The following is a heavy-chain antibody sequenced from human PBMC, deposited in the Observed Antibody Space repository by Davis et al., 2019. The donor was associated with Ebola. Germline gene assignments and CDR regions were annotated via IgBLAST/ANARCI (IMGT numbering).Heavy chain of an antibody. D-gene: IGHD3-22*01. CDR2: IIPIFGTA. V-gene: IGHV1-69*13. J-gene: IGHJ6*02. CDR1: GGTFSSYA. CDR3: ARDIQKRGGYIGNYYYGMDV. Sequence: SVKVSCKASGGTFSSYAISWVRQAPGQGPEWMGGIIPIFGTANYAQKFQGRVTITADESTSTAYMELSSLRSEDTAVYYCARDIQKRGGYIGNYYYGMDVWGQGTTVTVSS.